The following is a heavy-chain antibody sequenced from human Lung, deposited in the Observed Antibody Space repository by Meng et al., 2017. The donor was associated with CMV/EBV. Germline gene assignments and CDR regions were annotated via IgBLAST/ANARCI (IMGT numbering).Heavy chain of an antibody. J-gene: IGHJ4*02. Sequence: PCTGTGFTFSTYHFHWVRQPTGKGLEWVSSIGTVGDTYSIGSVKGRFVNSREDAKNYVYLQTNGLRDGDTGLYYCARARSPTHFDYWGQGPLVTVSS. CDR1: GFTFSTYH. V-gene: IGHV3-13*01. CDR3: ARARSPTHFDY. CDR2: IGTVGDT.